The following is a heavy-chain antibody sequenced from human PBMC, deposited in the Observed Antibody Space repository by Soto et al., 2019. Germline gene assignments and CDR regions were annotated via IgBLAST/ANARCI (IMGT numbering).Heavy chain of an antibody. CDR2: IYHSGST. J-gene: IGHJ5*02. CDR1: GGSISSGGYS. V-gene: IGHV4-30-2*01. Sequence: SETLSLTCAVSGGSISSGGYSWSWIRQPPGKGLEWIGYIYHSGSTYYNPSLKSRVTISVDRSKNQFSLKLSSVTAADTAVYYCARAYCSSTSCYTGPSWFDPWGQGTLVTVSS. D-gene: IGHD2-2*02. CDR3: ARAYCSSTSCYTGPSWFDP.